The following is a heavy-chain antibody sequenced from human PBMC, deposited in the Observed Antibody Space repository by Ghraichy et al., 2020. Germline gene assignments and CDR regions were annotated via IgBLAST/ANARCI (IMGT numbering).Heavy chain of an antibody. CDR3: ARDYSNKGCDY. CDR1: GYTITDFY. CDR2: IRPSTGDT. Sequence: SVKVSCKASGYTITDFYMFWVRQAPGQGLEWMGWIRPSTGDTDYAQNFRGRVSMTRDTSINTAYMELSRLRSDDMAVYYCARDYSNKGCDYWGQGTLVTVSS. J-gene: IGHJ4*02. V-gene: IGHV1-2*02. D-gene: IGHD2-21*01.